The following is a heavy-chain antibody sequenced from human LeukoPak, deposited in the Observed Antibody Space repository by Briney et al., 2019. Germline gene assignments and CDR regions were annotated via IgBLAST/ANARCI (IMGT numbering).Heavy chain of an antibody. D-gene: IGHD6-13*01. CDR1: GVSMSSGGNY. CDR3: AAGVGGGIAAAGGLNWFDP. CDR2: IYYSGST. V-gene: IGHV4-61*08. Sequence: PSETLSLTCTVSGVSMSSGGNYWSWIRQHPGKGLEWIGYIYYSGSTNYNPSLKSRVTISVDTSKNQFSLKLSSVTAADTAVYYCAAGVGGGIAAAGGLNWFDPWGQGTLVTVSS. J-gene: IGHJ5*02.